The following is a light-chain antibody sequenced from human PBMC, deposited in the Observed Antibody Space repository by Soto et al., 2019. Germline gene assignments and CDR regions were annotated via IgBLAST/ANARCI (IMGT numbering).Light chain of an antibody. CDR3: QRYGNSLWT. V-gene: IGKV3-20*01. Sequence: TVLTQSPGTLSLSPGETATLSCRASQTVTSSYLAWYQQKPGQAPRLLVYRASNRATGDPDRFSGSGSGTDFTLTNSRLEPEDFAVYYCQRYGNSLWTFGQGTKVEIK. J-gene: IGKJ1*01. CDR2: RAS. CDR1: QTVTSSY.